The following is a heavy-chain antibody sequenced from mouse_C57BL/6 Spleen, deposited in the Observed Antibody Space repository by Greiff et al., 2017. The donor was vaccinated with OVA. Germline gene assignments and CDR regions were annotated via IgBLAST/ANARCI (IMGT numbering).Heavy chain of an antibody. V-gene: IGHV2-5*01. CDR2: IWRGGST. J-gene: IGHJ4*01. CDR1: GFSLTSYG. D-gene: IGHD1-1*01. CDR3: AKPLYGSSSYYYAMDY. Sequence: QVQLKESGPGLVQPSQSLSITCTVSGFSLTSYGVHWVRQSPGKGLEWLGVIWRGGSTDYNAAFMSRLSITKDNSKSQVFFKMNSLQADDTAIYYCAKPLYGSSSYYYAMDYWGQGTSVTVSS.